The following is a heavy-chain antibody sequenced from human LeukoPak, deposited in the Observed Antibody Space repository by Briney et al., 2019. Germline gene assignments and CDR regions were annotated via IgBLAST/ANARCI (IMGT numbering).Heavy chain of an antibody. CDR1: GFTFSSYS. D-gene: IGHD3-10*01. CDR2: IRYDGSDK. J-gene: IGHJ4*02. V-gene: IGHV3-30*02. CDR3: ARDDHYFASVY. Sequence: GGSLRLSCAASGFTFSSYSMNWVRQAPGKGPEWLTFIRYDGSDKFYAGSVKGRFTISRDNSKKTVYLQMNSLTTDDTGVYYCARDDHYFASVYWGQGTLVTVSS.